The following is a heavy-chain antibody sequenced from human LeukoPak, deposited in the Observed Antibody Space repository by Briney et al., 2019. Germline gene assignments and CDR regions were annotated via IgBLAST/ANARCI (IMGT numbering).Heavy chain of an antibody. J-gene: IGHJ5*02. Sequence: GESLKISCKGSGYNFATCWIGWVRQPPGKGLEWGGIIYPADSDTKYSPSFRGQVTISADKSISTAYLQWSSLQASDTAIYYCAISRGEGAGGRGSFQNNYFDPWGQGTLVTVSS. V-gene: IGHV5-51*01. CDR1: GYNFATCW. CDR2: IYPADSDT. CDR3: AISRGEGAGGRGSFQNNYFDP. D-gene: IGHD3-10*01.